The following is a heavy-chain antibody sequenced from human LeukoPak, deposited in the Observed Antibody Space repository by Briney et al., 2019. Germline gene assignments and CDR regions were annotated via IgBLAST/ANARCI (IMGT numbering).Heavy chain of an antibody. CDR2: ISSTGGTI. CDR1: GFTFRNYL. CDR3: ARGYSRAAFDI. D-gene: IGHD2-15*01. V-gene: IGHV3-48*01. J-gene: IGHJ3*02. Sequence: GGSLRLSCAASGFTFRNYLMNWVRQAPGKGLEWVSFISSTGGTIYYADSVKGRFTVSRDNGENSLFLQMNSLRVEDTALYYCARGYSRAAFDIWGQGTVVAVSS.